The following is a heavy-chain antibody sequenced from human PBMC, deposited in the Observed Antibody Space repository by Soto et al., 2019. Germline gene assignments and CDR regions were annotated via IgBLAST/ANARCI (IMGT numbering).Heavy chain of an antibody. CDR1: GFTFSSYA. D-gene: IGHD6-13*01. CDR2: ISGSGGST. V-gene: IGHV3-23*01. Sequence: EVQLLESGGGLVQPGGSLRLSCAASGFTFSSYAMSWVRQAPGKGLEWVSAISGSGGSTYYADSVKGRFTISRDNSKNTLYLQMNSLRAEDTAVYYCAKVGPPGYSSSWYGSNYYYYGMDVWGQGTTVTVSS. CDR3: AKVGPPGYSSSWYGSNYYYYGMDV. J-gene: IGHJ6*02.